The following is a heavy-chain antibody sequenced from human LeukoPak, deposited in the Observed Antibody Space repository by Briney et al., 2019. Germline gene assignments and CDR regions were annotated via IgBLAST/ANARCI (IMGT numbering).Heavy chain of an antibody. D-gene: IGHD3-16*01. CDR3: ARDGLLHLGYYYMDV. V-gene: IGHV1-69*04. CDR2: IIPILGIA. CDR1: GGTFSSYA. Sequence: GASVKVSCKASGGTFSSYAISWVRQAPGQGLEWMGRIIPILGIANYAQKFQGRVTITADKSTSTAYMELSSLRSEDTAVYYCARDGLLHLGYYYMDVWGKGTTVTVSS. J-gene: IGHJ6*03.